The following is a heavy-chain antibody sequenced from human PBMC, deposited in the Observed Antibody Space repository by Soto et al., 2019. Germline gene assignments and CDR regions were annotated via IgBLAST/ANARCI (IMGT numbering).Heavy chain of an antibody. Sequence: QVQLQQWGAGLLKPSETLSLTCAVYGGSFSGYYWTWIRQPPGTGLEWIGEITHSGSTNYNPSLKSLLTISVDTSKNQFYLQMTSVTAADTAVYYCASDKINKIFDYWGQVTLVTVYS. V-gene: IGHV4-34*01. D-gene: IGHD3-16*01. CDR2: ITHSGST. CDR3: ASDKINKIFDY. CDR1: GGSFSGYY. J-gene: IGHJ4*02.